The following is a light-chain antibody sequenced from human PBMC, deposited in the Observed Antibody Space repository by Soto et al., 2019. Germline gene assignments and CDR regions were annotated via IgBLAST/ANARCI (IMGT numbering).Light chain of an antibody. J-gene: IGKJ1*01. Sequence: EIVITQSPATLSASPGERATLSCRASRRISTYLAWYQQKPGQAPRLLIYDTSNRATGVPARFSGSGSGTDFTLTISRLEPEDFAVYYCQQYGSSTGTFGQGTKVDIK. CDR1: RRISTY. CDR3: QQYGSSTGT. V-gene: IGKV3-20*01. CDR2: DTS.